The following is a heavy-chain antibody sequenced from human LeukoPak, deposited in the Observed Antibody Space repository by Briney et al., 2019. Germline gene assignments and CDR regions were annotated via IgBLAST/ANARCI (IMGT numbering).Heavy chain of an antibody. CDR2: FDPEDGET. V-gene: IGHV1-24*01. Sequence: GASVKVSCKASGYTFTSYGISWVRQAPGKGLEWMGGFDPEDGETIYAQQFQGRVTMTEDTSTDTAYMELSSLRSEDTAVYYCATKVLRSGYTYGFGNYWGQGTLVTVSS. CDR3: ATKVLRSGYTYGFGNY. D-gene: IGHD5-18*01. J-gene: IGHJ4*02. CDR1: GYTFTSYG.